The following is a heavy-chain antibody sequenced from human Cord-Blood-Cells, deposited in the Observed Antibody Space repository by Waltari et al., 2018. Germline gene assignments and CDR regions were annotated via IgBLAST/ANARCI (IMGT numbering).Heavy chain of an antibody. Sequence: QVQLVQSGAEVKKPGASVKVSCKASGYTFTGYYMHWVRQAPGQGLGWMGWINPNSNGTNYAQKFQGRVTMTRDTSISTAYMELSRLRSDDTAVYYCARVDYCSGGSCYYFQHWGQGTLVTVSS. CDR1: GYTFTGYY. V-gene: IGHV1-2*02. J-gene: IGHJ1*01. CDR2: INPNSNGT. D-gene: IGHD2-15*01. CDR3: ARVDYCSGGSCYYFQH.